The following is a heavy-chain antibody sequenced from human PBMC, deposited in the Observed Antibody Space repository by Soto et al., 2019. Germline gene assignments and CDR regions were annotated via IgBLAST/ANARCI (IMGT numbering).Heavy chain of an antibody. CDR3: ARDVGYSGYDSTYYFDY. CDR1: GFTFSSYS. CDR2: ISSSSSYI. V-gene: IGHV3-21*01. J-gene: IGHJ4*02. Sequence: EVQLVESGGGLVKPGGSLRLSCAASGFTFSSYSMNWVRQAPGKGLEWVSSISSSSSYIYYADSVKGRFTISRDNAKNSLYLQMNSLSAEATAVYYCARDVGYSGYDSTYYFDYWGQGTLVTVSS. D-gene: IGHD5-12*01.